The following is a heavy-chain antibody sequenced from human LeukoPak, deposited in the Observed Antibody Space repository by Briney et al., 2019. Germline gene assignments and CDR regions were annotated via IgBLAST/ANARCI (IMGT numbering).Heavy chain of an antibody. J-gene: IGHJ4*02. CDR2: ISGSGDST. V-gene: IGHV3-23*01. D-gene: IGHD6-13*01. CDR3: AKREKAAAHFDY. CDR1: GFSCSSVD. Sequence: GSLRLSCPTSGFSCSSVDISWVREALGRGLEWVSGISGSGDSTSYVDSVKGRFTISRDNSKNTLYLQMNSLRDEDTAVYYCAKREKAAAHFDYWGQGTLVTVSS.